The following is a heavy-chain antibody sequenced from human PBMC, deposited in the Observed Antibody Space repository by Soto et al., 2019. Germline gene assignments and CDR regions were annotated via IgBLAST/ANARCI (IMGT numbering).Heavy chain of an antibody. V-gene: IGHV3-30*03. CDR1: GFTFGDRG. J-gene: IGHJ6*02. D-gene: IGHD1-1*01. Sequence: GGSLKLSCAASGFTFGDRGIPWVCKGPGPGLGLVAVISFDAENEKYVDSVDGRFTISRDNPHNLLYPQMDSLSRDDTGVYYCARESVETTYSYYGMDVWGPGTTVTVSS. CDR2: ISFDAENE. CDR3: ARESVETTYSYYGMDV.